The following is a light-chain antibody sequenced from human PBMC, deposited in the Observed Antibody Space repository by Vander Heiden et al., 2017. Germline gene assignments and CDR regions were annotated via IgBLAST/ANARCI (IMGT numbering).Light chain of an antibody. V-gene: IGLV8-61*01. CDR2: STN. CDR1: SGSVSTRYY. J-gene: IGLJ3*02. CDR3: VLYMGSGIWV. Sequence: QTVVTQEPSFSVSPGGTVTLTCGLSSGSVSTRYYPSWYQQTPVQAPRTLIYSTNSRSSGVPDRFSGSILGNKAALTITGAQADDESDYYCVLYMGSGIWVFGGGTKLTVL.